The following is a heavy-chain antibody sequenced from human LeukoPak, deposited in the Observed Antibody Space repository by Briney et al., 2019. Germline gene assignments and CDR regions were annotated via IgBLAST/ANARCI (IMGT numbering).Heavy chain of an antibody. CDR3: ARDPFGGAPA. V-gene: IGHV3-66*01. Sequence: GGSLRLSCAASGFTVSSTYMSWVRQAPGKGLEWVSVIYSGGSTYYADSVKGRFTISRDNAKNSLYLQMNSLRAEDTAVYYCARDPFGGAPAWGQGTLVTVSS. J-gene: IGHJ5*02. CDR1: GFTVSSTY. D-gene: IGHD3-16*01. CDR2: IYSGGST.